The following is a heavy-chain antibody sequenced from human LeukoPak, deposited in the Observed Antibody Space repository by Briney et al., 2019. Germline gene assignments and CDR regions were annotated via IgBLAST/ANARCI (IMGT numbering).Heavy chain of an antibody. V-gene: IGHV1-24*01. D-gene: IGHD2-15*01. Sequence: ASVKVSCKVSGYTLTELSMHWVRQAPGKGLEWMEGFDPEDGETIYAQKFQGRVTMTEDTSTDTAYMELSSLRSEDTAVYYCANIGYCSGGSCYFWFDPWGQGTLVTVSS. J-gene: IGHJ5*02. CDR2: FDPEDGET. CDR1: GYTLTELS. CDR3: ANIGYCSGGSCYFWFDP.